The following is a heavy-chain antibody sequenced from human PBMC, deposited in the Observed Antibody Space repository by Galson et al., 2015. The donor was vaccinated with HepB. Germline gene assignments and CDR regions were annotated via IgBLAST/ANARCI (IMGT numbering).Heavy chain of an antibody. J-gene: IGHJ4*02. CDR1: GGSFSGYY. CDR3: ARVGYYYGSGSYSHIFFDY. V-gene: IGHV4-34*01. CDR2: INHSGST. Sequence: ETLSLTCAVYGGSFSGYYWSWIRQPPGKGLEWIGEINHSGSTNYNPSLKSRVTISVDTSKNQFSLKLSSVTAADTAVYYCARVGYYYGSGSYSHIFFDYWGQGTLVTVSS. D-gene: IGHD3-10*01.